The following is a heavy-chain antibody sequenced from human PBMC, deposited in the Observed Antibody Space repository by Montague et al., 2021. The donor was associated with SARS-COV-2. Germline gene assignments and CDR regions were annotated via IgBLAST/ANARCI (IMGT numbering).Heavy chain of an antibody. CDR2: VNQSGTT. V-gene: IGHV4-34*01. J-gene: IGHJ3*02. Sequence: SETLSLTCNVSGGSISSADFYWSWIRQPPGKGLEWIGEVNQSGTTIYNPSVKSGVTISEDTSKNQFYLRLNPVTAADTAVYYCARGRRPVVVPGAGPAGRAFDIWGQGTMVTVSS. CDR1: GGSISSADFY. CDR3: ARGRRPVVVPGAGPAGRAFDI. D-gene: IGHD2-2*01.